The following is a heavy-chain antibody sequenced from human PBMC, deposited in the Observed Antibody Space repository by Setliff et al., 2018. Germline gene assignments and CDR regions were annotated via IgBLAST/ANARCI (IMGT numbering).Heavy chain of an antibody. CDR1: GYTFRNYA. D-gene: IGHD5-18*01. V-gene: IGHV1-18*01. CDR2: ISVYNGDT. Sequence: SVKVSCKASGYTFRNYAFAWVRQAPGQGLEWVWWISVYNGDTNYAQKFQGRVTLTTDTSTSTAYMELRSLTSDDSAFYYCARAPSVELVTIRTNSWFTYWGQGTLVTVSS. CDR3: ARAPSVELVTIRTNSWFTY. J-gene: IGHJ4*02.